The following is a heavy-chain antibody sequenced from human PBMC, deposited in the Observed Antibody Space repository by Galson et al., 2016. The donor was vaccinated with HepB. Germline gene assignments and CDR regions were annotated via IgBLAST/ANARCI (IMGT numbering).Heavy chain of an antibody. Sequence: SLRLSCAASGFTFSDFYMAWIRQAPGKGLEHVSAISSNGRNTYYADSAKGRFSISRDNSRKTLYLQMSSLRAEDTAVYYSVKEGQWLVLGYYYEMDVWGQGAQVTVSS. D-gene: IGHD6-19*01. CDR3: VKEGQWLVLGYYYEMDV. CDR2: ISSNGRNT. V-gene: IGHV3-64D*06. J-gene: IGHJ6*02. CDR1: GFTFSDFY.